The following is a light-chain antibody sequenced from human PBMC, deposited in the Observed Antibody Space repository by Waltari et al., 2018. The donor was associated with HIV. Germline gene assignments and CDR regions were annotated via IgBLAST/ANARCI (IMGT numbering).Light chain of an antibody. CDR2: GNT. Sequence: QSVLNPAPSVSGVPGRRVIITSARHSPKLGAPYHSHLYQQLQSAPPKPLSSGNTNRPSAVRDRLSVSKSGTSASLAITGLQAGDEADYYCQSYDSGPRASVFGGGTKLTVL. CDR3: QSYDSGPRASV. V-gene: IGLV1-40*01. J-gene: IGLJ3*02. CDR1: SPKLGAPYH.